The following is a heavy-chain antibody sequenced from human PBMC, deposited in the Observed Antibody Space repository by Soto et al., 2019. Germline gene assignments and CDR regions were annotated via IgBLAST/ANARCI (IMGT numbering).Heavy chain of an antibody. D-gene: IGHD2-15*01. CDR1: GGSISSGNYY. J-gene: IGHJ4*02. Sequence: SETLTLTCTVSGGSISSGNYYWSWIRQPPGKGLEWIGFISYSGSTYYSTSLKSRVTISVDTSKSQFSLNLSFVTAADTAVYYCATMGTPATGLYFFDYWGQGSLVTVSS. CDR2: ISYSGST. CDR3: ATMGTPATGLYFFDY. V-gene: IGHV4-30-4*01.